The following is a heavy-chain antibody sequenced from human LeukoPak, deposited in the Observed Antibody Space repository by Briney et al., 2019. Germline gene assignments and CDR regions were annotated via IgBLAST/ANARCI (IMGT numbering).Heavy chain of an antibody. CDR3: ARGKAVAGYNMDV. CDR2: ISLYTGNT. D-gene: IGHD6-19*01. V-gene: IGHV1-18*01. CDR1: AYTFTSYG. J-gene: IGHJ6*02. Sequence: GASVKVSCKAPAYTFTSYGINWVRQAPGQGLEWMGWISLYTGNTNYAQKLQGRVTMTTDTSTSTAYMELRSLRSDDTAVYYCARGKAVAGYNMDVWGQGTTVTVSS.